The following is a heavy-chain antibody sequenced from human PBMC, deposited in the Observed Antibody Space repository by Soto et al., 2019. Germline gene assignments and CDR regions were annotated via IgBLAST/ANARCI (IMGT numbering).Heavy chain of an antibody. CDR2: ISGGGNRI. D-gene: IGHD3-16*01. V-gene: IGHV3-23*01. J-gene: IGHJ4*02. CDR3: AKERRLARGDFDY. CDR1: GFTFSSYA. Sequence: EVQLLESGGGLVQPGGSLRLSCAASGFTFSSYAMSWVRQAPGKGLEWVSVISGGGNRIYYADSVKGRFTISRDNSKNTLYLQMNSLRDEDTAIYYCAKERRLARGDFDYWGQGTLVTVSS.